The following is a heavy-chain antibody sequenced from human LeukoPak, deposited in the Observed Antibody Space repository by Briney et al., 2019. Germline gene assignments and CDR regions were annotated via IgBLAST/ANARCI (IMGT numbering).Heavy chain of an antibody. CDR1: GFTFSSYG. CDR2: ISGSGGST. V-gene: IGHV3-23*01. Sequence: GGSLRLSCAASGFTFSSYGMSWVRQAPGKGLEWVSAISGSGGSTYYADSVKGRFTISRDNSKNTLYLQMNSLRAEDTAVYYCARGYSSSWSPTVYWGQGTLVTVSS. D-gene: IGHD6-13*01. J-gene: IGHJ4*02. CDR3: ARGYSSSWSPTVY.